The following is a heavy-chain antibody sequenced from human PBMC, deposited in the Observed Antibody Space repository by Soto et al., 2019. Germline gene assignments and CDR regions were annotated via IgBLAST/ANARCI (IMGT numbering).Heavy chain of an antibody. CDR3: ARKLESIAINYNWFDP. CDR1: GGSFSGYY. V-gene: IGHV4-34*01. Sequence: SETLSLTCAVYGGSFSGYYWSWIRQPPGKGLEWIGEINHSGSTNYNPSLKSRVTISVDTSKNQFSLKLSSVTAADTAVYYCARKLESIAINYNWFDPWGQGTLVTAPQ. J-gene: IGHJ5*02. D-gene: IGHD2-21*01. CDR2: INHSGST.